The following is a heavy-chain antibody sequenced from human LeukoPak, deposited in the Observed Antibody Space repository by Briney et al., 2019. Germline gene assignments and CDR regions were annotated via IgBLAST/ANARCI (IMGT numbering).Heavy chain of an antibody. CDR2: ISGSGGST. CDR1: GFTFSSYA. D-gene: IGHD3-10*01. Sequence: GGSLRLSCAASGFTFSSYAMSWVRQAPGKGLEWVSAISGSGGSTYYADSVKGRFTISRDNSKNTLYMQMNSLRAEDTAVYYCAIDRPRLVITVPFYYCGQGTLLTLSS. CDR3: AIDRPRLVITVPFYY. V-gene: IGHV3-23*01. J-gene: IGHJ4*02.